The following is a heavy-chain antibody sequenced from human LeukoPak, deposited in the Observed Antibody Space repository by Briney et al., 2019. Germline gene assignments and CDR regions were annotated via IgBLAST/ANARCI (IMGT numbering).Heavy chain of an antibody. CDR2: INTNTGNP. D-gene: IGHD6-13*01. CDR1: RYTFTSYA. V-gene: IGHV7-4-1*02. CDR3: ARDADDSSSPLDY. Sequence: GASVKVSCKASRYTFTSYAMHWVRPAPGQGLEWMGWINTNTGNPTYAQGFTGRFVFSLDTSVSTAYLQISSLKAEDTAVYYCARDADDSSSPLDYWGQGTLVTVSS. J-gene: IGHJ4*02.